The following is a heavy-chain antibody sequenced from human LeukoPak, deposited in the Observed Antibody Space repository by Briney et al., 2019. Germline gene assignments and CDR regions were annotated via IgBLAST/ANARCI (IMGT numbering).Heavy chain of an antibody. V-gene: IGHV5-51*01. Sequence: GESLKISCKGSGNSFTSYWIGWVRQMPGRGLEWMGIIYFGDSHTRYSPSFQGQVTISADKSISTAYLQWSSLKASDTAIYYCARSAGSSSSWEFDYWGQGTLVTVSS. CDR3: ARSAGSSSSWEFDY. CDR1: GNSFTSYW. D-gene: IGHD6-13*01. CDR2: IYFGDSHT. J-gene: IGHJ4*02.